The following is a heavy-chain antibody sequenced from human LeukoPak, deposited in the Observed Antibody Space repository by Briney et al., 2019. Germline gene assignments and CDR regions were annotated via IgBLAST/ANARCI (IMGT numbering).Heavy chain of an antibody. CDR2: IKSKTDGGTT. Sequence: PGGSLRLSCAASGFTFSNAWTSWVRQAPGKGLEWVGRIKSKTDGGTTDYAAPVKGRFTISRDDSKTTLYLQMNSLKTEDTAVYYCTTDRGYSYGYLYWGQGTLVTVSS. V-gene: IGHV3-15*01. D-gene: IGHD5-18*01. J-gene: IGHJ4*02. CDR3: TTDRGYSYGYLY. CDR1: GFTFSNAW.